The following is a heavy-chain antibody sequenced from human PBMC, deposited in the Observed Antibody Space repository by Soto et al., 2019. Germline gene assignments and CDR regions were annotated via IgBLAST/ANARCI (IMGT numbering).Heavy chain of an antibody. J-gene: IGHJ2*01. CDR3: ARRPAGDSHWYFDL. CDR2: VSVYGGST. D-gene: IGHD2-21*01. CDR1: GFIFSDFA. V-gene: IGHV3-23*01. Sequence: GGSLRLSCAASGFIFSDFAMSWVRQTPGKGLEWVSAVSVYGGSTHYSDAVKGRFTISRDNSRDTLFLQMNSLRAEDTAVYYCARRPAGDSHWYFDLWGRGTLVTVSS.